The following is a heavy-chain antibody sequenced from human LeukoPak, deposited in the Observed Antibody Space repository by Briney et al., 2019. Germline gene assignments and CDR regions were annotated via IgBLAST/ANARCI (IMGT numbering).Heavy chain of an antibody. CDR2: IYSGGST. J-gene: IGHJ3*02. D-gene: IGHD1-26*01. V-gene: IGHV3-66*01. Sequence: GGSLRLSCAASGSTVSSNYMSWVRQAPGKGLEWVSVIYSGGSTYYADSVKGRFTISRDNSKNTLYLQMNSLRAEDTAVYYCARGIVGALGAFDIWGQGTMVTVSS. CDR1: GSTVSSNY. CDR3: ARGIVGALGAFDI.